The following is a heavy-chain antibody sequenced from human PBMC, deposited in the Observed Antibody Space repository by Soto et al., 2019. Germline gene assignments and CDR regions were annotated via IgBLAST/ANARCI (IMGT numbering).Heavy chain of an antibody. CDR3: ANRRDSSWENYYYGMDV. CDR2: ISYDGSNK. J-gene: IGHJ6*02. V-gene: IGHV3-30*18. D-gene: IGHD6-13*01. Sequence: PGGSLRLSCAASGFTFSSYGMHWVRQAPGKGLEWVAVISYDGSNKYYADSVKGRFTISRDNSKNTLYLQMNSLRAEDTAVYYCANRRDSSWENYYYGMDVWGQGTTVTVSS. CDR1: GFTFSSYG.